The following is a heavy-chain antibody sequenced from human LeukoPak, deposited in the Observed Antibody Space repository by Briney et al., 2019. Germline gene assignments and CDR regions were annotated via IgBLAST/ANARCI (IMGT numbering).Heavy chain of an antibody. CDR1: GFTFSSYS. V-gene: IGHV3-21*04. Sequence: GGSLRLSCAASGFTFSSYSMNWVRQAPGKGLEWVSSITSSSSTYYADSVKGRFTISRDNSKNTLYLQMNSLRAEDTAVYYCATLELAYCGGDCYTNFDYWGQGTLVTVSS. CDR3: ATLELAYCGGDCYTNFDY. J-gene: IGHJ4*02. D-gene: IGHD2-21*02. CDR2: ITSSSST.